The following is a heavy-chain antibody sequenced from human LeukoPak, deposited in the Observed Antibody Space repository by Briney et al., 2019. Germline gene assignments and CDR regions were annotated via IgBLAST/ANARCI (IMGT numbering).Heavy chain of an antibody. V-gene: IGHV3-23*01. D-gene: IGHD2-2*01. CDR1: VFIFINYA. CDR2: VTSSGSSA. CDR3: AKDLVVVPHDIWSFDH. Sequence: PGWSLRVSFAATVFIFINYAMNELRQAPGRGLEGVSAVTSSGSSAHYAGSVMGRFTISRDRSKNTLYLQMNSLRAEDAAVYYCAKDLVVVPHDIWSFDHWGQGTLVTGSS. J-gene: IGHJ4*02.